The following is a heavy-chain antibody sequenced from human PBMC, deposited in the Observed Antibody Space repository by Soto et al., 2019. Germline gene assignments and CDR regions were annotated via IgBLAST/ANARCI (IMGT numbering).Heavy chain of an antibody. CDR2: ISAYNGNT. CDR3: ARDRYNWNYVEAFDI. V-gene: IGHV1-18*01. D-gene: IGHD1-7*01. J-gene: IGHJ3*02. CDR1: GYTFTSYS. Sequence: GASVKVSCKASGYTFTSYSISWVRQAPGQGLEWMGWISAYNGNTNYAQKLQGRVTMTTDTSTSTAYMELRSLRSDDTAVYYCARDRYNWNYVEAFDIWGQGPMVTVSS.